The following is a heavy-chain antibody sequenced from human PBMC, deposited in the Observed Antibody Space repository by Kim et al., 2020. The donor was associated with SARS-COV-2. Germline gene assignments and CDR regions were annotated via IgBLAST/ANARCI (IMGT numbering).Heavy chain of an antibody. Sequence: ASVKVSCKASGYTFTSYYMHWVRQAPGQGLEWMGIINPSGGSTSYAQKFQGRVTMTRDTSTSTVYMELSSLRSEDTAVYYCARVPFPGVDKQWLIYWGQGTLVTVSS. J-gene: IGHJ4*02. D-gene: IGHD6-19*01. CDR3: ARVPFPGVDKQWLIY. CDR1: GYTFTSYY. CDR2: INPSGGST. V-gene: IGHV1-46*01.